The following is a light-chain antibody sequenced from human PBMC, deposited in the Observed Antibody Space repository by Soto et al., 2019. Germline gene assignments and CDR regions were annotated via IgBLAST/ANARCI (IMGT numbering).Light chain of an antibody. J-gene: IGLJ2*01. V-gene: IGLV2-8*01. CDR3: CSYGGSNNMI. Sequence: QSVLTQPPSASGSPGQSVSISCTGTSSDIGGYNYVSWYQQHPGKAPKLIIYEVNNRPSGVPDRVSGSKSGNTASLTVSGLQAEDEADYYCCSYGGSNNMIFGGGTKLTVL. CDR1: SSDIGGYNY. CDR2: EVN.